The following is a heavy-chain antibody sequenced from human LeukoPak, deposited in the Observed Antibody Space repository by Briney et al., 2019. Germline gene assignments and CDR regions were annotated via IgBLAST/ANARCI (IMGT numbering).Heavy chain of an antibody. D-gene: IGHD3-10*01. CDR1: GGSFSGYY. Sequence: PSETLSLTCAVYGGSFSGYYWSWIRQPPGKGLEWIGEINHSGSTNYNPSLKSRVTISVDTSKNQFSLKLSSVTAADTAVYYCARGEVRGVPNWFDPWGQGTLVTVSS. CDR3: ARGEVRGVPNWFDP. V-gene: IGHV4-34*01. CDR2: INHSGST. J-gene: IGHJ5*02.